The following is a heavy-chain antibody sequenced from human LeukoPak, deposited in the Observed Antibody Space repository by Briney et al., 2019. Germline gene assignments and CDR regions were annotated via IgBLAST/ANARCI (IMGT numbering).Heavy chain of an antibody. CDR3: AKGASIYVTGPDF. Sequence: PGGSLRLSCAASGFTLSSFRMSWVRQAPGKGLEWVSRIIDSGGTNYADSVKGRFTISRDNSKNTLYLQMNSLGAEDTAIYYCAKGASIYVTGPDFWGPGTLVTVSS. CDR2: IIDSGGT. D-gene: IGHD3-9*01. J-gene: IGHJ4*02. V-gene: IGHV3-23*01. CDR1: GFTLSSFR.